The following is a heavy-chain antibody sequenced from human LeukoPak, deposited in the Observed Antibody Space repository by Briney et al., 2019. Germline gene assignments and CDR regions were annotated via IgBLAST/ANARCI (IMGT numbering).Heavy chain of an antibody. CDR3: EKDDFDYGGLH. CDR1: GFSFGSYG. D-gene: IGHD4-23*01. CDR2: ISYDGSNK. Sequence: GGSLRLSCAASGFSFGSYGMHWVRQAPGKGLEWVAVISYDGSNKYYADSVKGRFTISRDNSKNTLYLQMNSLRAEDTAVYACEKDDFDYGGLHWGQGTLVTVSS. V-gene: IGHV3-30*18. J-gene: IGHJ4*02.